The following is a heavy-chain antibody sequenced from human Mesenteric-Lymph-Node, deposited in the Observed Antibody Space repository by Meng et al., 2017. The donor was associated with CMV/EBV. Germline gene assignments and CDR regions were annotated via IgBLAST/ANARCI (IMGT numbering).Heavy chain of an antibody. Sequence: GESLKISCAASGLTFSSYWMSWVRQAPGKGLEWVANIKQDGSEKYYVDSVKGRFTISRDKAKNSLYLQMNSLRAEDTAVYYCARVRIAARVGWFDPWGQGTLVTVSS. CDR1: GLTFSSYW. V-gene: IGHV3-7*01. D-gene: IGHD6-6*01. J-gene: IGHJ5*02. CDR2: IKQDGSEK. CDR3: ARVRIAARVGWFDP.